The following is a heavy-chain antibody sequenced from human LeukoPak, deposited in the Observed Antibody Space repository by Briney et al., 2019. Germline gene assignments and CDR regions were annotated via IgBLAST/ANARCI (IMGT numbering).Heavy chain of an antibody. J-gene: IGHJ4*02. Sequence: GGSLRLSCTGSGFTFSDHFMTWIRQAPGKGLEWVSSISSAAISLHYADSVKGRFTISRDNSKNTLYLQMNSLRAEDTAVYYCAKDRDLHYYGSGSYYKRGHFDYWGQGTLVTVSS. CDR2: ISSAAISL. CDR1: GFTFSDHF. V-gene: IGHV3-11*01. CDR3: AKDRDLHYYGSGSYYKRGHFDY. D-gene: IGHD3-10*01.